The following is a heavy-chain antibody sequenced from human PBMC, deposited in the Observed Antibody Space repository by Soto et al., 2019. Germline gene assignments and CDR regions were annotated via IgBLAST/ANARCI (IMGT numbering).Heavy chain of an antibody. V-gene: IGHV1-24*01. CDR2: FEAEDGET. Sequence: QVQLVQSGAEVKKPGASVKVSCKVSGYTLTDLSMHWVRQAPGKGLEWMGGFEAEDGETNYAQKFQGRVAMTEDTATDTAYMELSRLGAEDTAVYYCATHRSGRFLEWLPEGSLGYGGQGTLVTVSS. J-gene: IGHJ4*02. CDR3: ATHRSGRFLEWLPEGSLGY. D-gene: IGHD3-3*01. CDR1: GYTLTDLS.